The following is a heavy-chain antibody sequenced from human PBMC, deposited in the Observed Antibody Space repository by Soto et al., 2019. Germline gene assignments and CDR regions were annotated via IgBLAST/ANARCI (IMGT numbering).Heavy chain of an antibody. J-gene: IGHJ4*02. V-gene: IGHV5-51*01. CDR2: IYPGDSDT. D-gene: IGHD3-16*01. Sequence: GESLTISCKGSGYSFTSYWIGWVRQMPGKGLERMGIIYPGDSDTRYSPTFQGQVTISADKSISTAYLQWSSLKASDTAKYYCARLGADYDYVWGTSSDYWGQGTLVTVSS. CDR3: ARLGADYDYVWGTSSDY. CDR1: GYSFTSYW.